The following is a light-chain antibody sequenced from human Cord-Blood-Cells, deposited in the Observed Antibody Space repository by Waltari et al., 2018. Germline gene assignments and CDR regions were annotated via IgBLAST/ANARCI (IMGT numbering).Light chain of an antibody. V-gene: IGLV2-23*01. CDR3: CSYAGSSIVV. CDR1: SSDVWSYNL. J-gene: IGLJ2*01. Sequence: QSALTQPASVSGSPGQSITISCTGTSSDVWSYNLVSWYQQHPGKAPKLMIYEGSKRPSGVSNRFSGSKSGNTASLTISGLQAEDEADYYCCSYAGSSIVVFGGGTKLTVL. CDR2: EGS.